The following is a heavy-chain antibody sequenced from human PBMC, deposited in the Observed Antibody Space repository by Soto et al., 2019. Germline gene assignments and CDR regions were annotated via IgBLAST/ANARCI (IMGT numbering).Heavy chain of an antibody. CDR3: ARDRITLANDAFDI. Sequence: KTSETLSLTCTVSGGSISSYYWSWIRQPAGKGLEWIGRIYTSGSTNYNPSLKSRVTMSVDTSKNQFSLNLSSVTAAADTTVYYCARDRITLANDAFDIWVQGTMVTV. D-gene: IGHD3-10*01. CDR2: IYTSGST. J-gene: IGHJ3*02. V-gene: IGHV4-4*07. CDR1: GGSISSYY.